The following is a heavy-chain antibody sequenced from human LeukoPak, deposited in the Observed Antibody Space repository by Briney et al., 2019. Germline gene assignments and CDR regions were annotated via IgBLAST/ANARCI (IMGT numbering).Heavy chain of an antibody. CDR1: GGTFSSYA. V-gene: IGHV7-4-1*02. CDR2: INPKNGNP. CDR3: ARDGPEMATITLYYYYMDV. J-gene: IGHJ6*03. Sequence: ASVKVSCKASGGTFSSYAITWVRQAPGQGLEWMGWINPKNGNPTYAQGFTGRFVFSLDTSVTTAYLQISSLKAEDTAVYYCARDGPEMATITLYYYYMDVWGKGTTVTVSS. D-gene: IGHD5-24*01.